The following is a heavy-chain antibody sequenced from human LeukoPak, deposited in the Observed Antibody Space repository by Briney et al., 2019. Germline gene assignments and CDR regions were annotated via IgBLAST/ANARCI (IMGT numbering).Heavy chain of an antibody. D-gene: IGHD5-18*01. CDR1: GGSISSYY. CDR3: ARKTASQRRAFDI. CDR2: IYSSGGT. V-gene: IGHV4-4*07. J-gene: IGHJ3*02. Sequence: PSETLSLTCTVSGGSISSYYWSWIRQPAGKGLEWIGRIYSSGGTNYNPSLKSRLTMSVDTSKNQFSLKLTSVTAADTATYYCARKTASQRRAFDIWGQGTMVTVSS.